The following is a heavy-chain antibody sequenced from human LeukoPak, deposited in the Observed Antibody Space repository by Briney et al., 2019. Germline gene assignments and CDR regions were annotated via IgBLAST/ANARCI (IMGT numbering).Heavy chain of an antibody. J-gene: IGHJ5*02. Sequence: PSQTLSLTCTVSGGSISSGDYYWSWIRQPPGKGLEWIGYIYYSGSTYYNPSPKSRVTIAVDTSKNQISLKLSSVTAADTAVYYCASAHYPIAAADNWFDPWGQGTLVTVFS. CDR2: IYYSGST. V-gene: IGHV4-30-4*01. CDR3: ASAHYPIAAADNWFDP. CDR1: GGSISSGDYY. D-gene: IGHD6-13*01.